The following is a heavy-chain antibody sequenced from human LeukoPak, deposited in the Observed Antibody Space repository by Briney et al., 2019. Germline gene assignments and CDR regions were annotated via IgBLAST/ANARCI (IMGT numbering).Heavy chain of an antibody. Sequence: SETLSLTCAVFGGSFDGYYWTWIRQSPGKGLEWIGEIVYSGSTNYNPSLKSRVTISVDTSKNQFSLKLSSVTAADTAVYYCARLKNSSGWYYYYYYMDVWGKGTTVTVSS. V-gene: IGHV4-34*12. CDR1: GGSFDGYY. CDR2: IVYSGST. D-gene: IGHD6-19*01. J-gene: IGHJ6*03. CDR3: ARLKNSSGWYYYYYYMDV.